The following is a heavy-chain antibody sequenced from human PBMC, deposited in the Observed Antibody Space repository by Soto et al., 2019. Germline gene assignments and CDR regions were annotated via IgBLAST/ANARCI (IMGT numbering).Heavy chain of an antibody. CDR3: ACLREANGAIDY. CDR2: ISYSGST. D-gene: IGHD2-8*01. J-gene: IGHJ4*02. V-gene: IGHV4-31*03. CDR1: GDSISSGGYY. Sequence: QVQLQESGPGLVKPSQTLSLTCTVSGDSISSGGYYWSWIRQHPGKGLEWIGYISYSGSTYYNPSLKPRVTVSVDTSKNQFSLKLSSVTAADTDVYYCACLREANGAIDYWGQGTLVTVSS.